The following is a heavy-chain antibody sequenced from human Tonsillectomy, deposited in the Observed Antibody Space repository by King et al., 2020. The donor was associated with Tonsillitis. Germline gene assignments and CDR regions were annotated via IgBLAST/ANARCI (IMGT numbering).Heavy chain of an antibody. D-gene: IGHD7-27*01. J-gene: IGHJ6*02. V-gene: IGHV3-7*01. CDR1: GFIFTDYW. Sequence: VQLVESGGGLVQRGGSLRLSCAASGFIFTDYWMTWVRQAPGKGLEWVANINQDGSAKFYVDSVKGRFTISRDNARNSLFLQMSSLRAEDTAVYFCVGSMEFWAQGTTVTVSS. CDR3: VGSMEF. CDR2: INQDGSAK.